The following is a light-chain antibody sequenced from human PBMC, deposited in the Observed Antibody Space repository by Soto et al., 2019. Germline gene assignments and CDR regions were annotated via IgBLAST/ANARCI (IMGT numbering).Light chain of an antibody. V-gene: IGKV3-20*01. CDR2: GAS. J-gene: IGKJ3*01. CDR1: QSINNRY. CDR3: LWCGSSPGFT. Sequence: EIVLTQSPGTLSLSPGERATLSCRASQSINNRYLAWYQQTPGQAPRLLIYGASSRATGIPDRFIGSGSGTAFTLAIRRLGPAGVALDYCLWCGSSPGFTFGYGTKVDI.